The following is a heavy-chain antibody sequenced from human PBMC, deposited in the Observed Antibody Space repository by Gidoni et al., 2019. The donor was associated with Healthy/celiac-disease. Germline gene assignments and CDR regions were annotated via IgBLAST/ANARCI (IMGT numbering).Heavy chain of an antibody. V-gene: IGHV3-9*01. CDR3: AKAKRPGIAAAADY. CDR1: GFTFDDYA. Sequence: EVQLVESGGGLVQPGRSLRLSCAASGFTFDDYAMHWVRQAPGKGLEWVSGISWNSGSIGYADSVKGRFTISRDNAKNSLYLQMNSLRAEDTALYYCAKAKRPGIAAAADYWGQGTLVTVSS. J-gene: IGHJ4*02. CDR2: ISWNSGSI. D-gene: IGHD6-13*01.